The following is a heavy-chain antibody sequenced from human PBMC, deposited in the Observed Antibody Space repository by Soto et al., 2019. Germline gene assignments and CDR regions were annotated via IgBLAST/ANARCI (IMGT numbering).Heavy chain of an antibody. Sequence: QITLKESGPTLVKPAQTLALTCTFSGFSLTTDGEGVGWVRQPPGEALEWLAVIYWDDDARYSPSLKTRRTITKAPSKNQVVLIMTNVDPVDPATYYCAHSRNLITEDAQVGDFDYWGQGTLVTVSS. V-gene: IGHV2-5*02. CDR3: AHSRNLITEDAQVGDFDY. CDR1: GFSLTTDGEG. J-gene: IGHJ4*02. CDR2: IYWDDDA. D-gene: IGHD3-10*01.